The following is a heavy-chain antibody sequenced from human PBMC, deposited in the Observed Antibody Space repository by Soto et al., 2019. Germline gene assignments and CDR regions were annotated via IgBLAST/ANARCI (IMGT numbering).Heavy chain of an antibody. V-gene: IGHV5-51*01. Sequence: PGESLKICCQGSGYSFASYWIGWVRQMPGKDLEWMGIIYPGDSDTRYSPSFQGQVTISADKSLGTAYLQWTSLKASDTALYYCARTRSFTLGFYYDGMDVWGQGTTVTVSS. CDR1: GYSFASYW. CDR3: ARTRSFTLGFYYDGMDV. J-gene: IGHJ6*02. D-gene: IGHD6-6*01. CDR2: IYPGDSDT.